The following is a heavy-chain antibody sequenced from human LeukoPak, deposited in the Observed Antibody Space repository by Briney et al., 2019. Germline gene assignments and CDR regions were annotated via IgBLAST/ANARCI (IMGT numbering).Heavy chain of an antibody. D-gene: IGHD1-1*01. V-gene: IGHV1-24*01. J-gene: IGHJ5*02. CDR3: ATGLGCGQHGWFDP. CDR2: FDPEDGET. CDR1: GYTLTELS. Sequence: ATVKVSCKVSGYTLTELSMHWVRQAPGKGLEWMGGFDPEDGETIYAQKFQGRVTMTEDTSTDTAYMELSSLRSEDTAVYYCATGLGCGQHGWFDPWGQGTLVTVSS.